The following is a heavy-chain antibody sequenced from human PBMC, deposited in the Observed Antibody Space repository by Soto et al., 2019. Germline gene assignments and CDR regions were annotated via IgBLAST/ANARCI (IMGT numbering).Heavy chain of an antibody. Sequence: GGSLRLSCAASGFTFSSYAMHWVRQAPGKGLEWVAVISYDGSNKYYADSVKGRFTISRDNSKNTLYLQMNSLRAEDTAVCYCARAVLVDSGSSQSEEDYFDYWGQGTLVTVSS. D-gene: IGHD1-26*01. V-gene: IGHV3-30-3*01. J-gene: IGHJ4*02. CDR3: ARAVLVDSGSSQSEEDYFDY. CDR2: ISYDGSNK. CDR1: GFTFSSYA.